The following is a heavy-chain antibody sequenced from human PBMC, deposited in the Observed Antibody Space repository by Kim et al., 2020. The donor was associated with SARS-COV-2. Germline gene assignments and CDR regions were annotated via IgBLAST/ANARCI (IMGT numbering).Heavy chain of an antibody. D-gene: IGHD3-16*01. CDR2: ISYDGSNK. CDR1: GFTFSSYA. CDR3: AREWGEWVWTFDY. J-gene: IGHJ4*02. V-gene: IGHV3-30-3*01. Sequence: GGSLRLSCAASGFTFSSYAMHWVRQAPGKGLEWVAVISYDGSNKYYADSVKGRFTISRDNSKNTLYLQMNSLRAEDTAVYYCAREWGEWVWTFDYWGQGT.